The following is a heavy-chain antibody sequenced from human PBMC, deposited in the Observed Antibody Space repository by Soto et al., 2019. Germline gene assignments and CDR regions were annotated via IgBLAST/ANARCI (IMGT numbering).Heavy chain of an antibody. V-gene: IGHV1-2*02. CDR1: GFSFTGYY. D-gene: IGHD6-6*01. CDR2: INAHSGGT. Sequence: VASVKVSCKASGFSFTGYYIHWLRQAPGQGLEWMGWINAHSGGTEYAQKFQGRVTLTRDTSIATAYLTLTSLTSDDTALYYCAKDLTRQLAYWLDPWGQGTQVTVYS. J-gene: IGHJ5*02. CDR3: AKDLTRQLAYWLDP.